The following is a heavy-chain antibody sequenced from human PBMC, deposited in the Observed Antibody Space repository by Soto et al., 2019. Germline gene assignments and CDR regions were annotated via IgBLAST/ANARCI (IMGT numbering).Heavy chain of an antibody. J-gene: IGHJ6*02. CDR2: IKQDGSEK. CDR3: ARSQSGYYYYYYYGMDV. D-gene: IGHD3-22*01. Sequence: PGGSLRLSCAASGFTFSRYWMSWGRQAPGKGLEWVANIKQDGSEKYYVDSVKGRFTISRDNAKNSLYLQMNSLRAEDTAVYYCARSQSGYYYYYYYGMDVWGQGTTVTVSS. CDR1: GFTFSRYW. V-gene: IGHV3-7*01.